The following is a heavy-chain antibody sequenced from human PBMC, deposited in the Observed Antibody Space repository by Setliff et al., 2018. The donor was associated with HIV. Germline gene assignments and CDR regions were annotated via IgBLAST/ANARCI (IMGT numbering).Heavy chain of an antibody. CDR1: GGSIGIENNY. V-gene: IGHV4-39*01. Sequence: PSETLSLTCTVSGGSIGIENNYCGWIRQSPGKGLEWLGSIYYRSRVTYYNPSLKSRVTISVDASKNQFFLRLMSVTAADTAVYYCARPLDGYTSVSDYWGQGILVTVSS. J-gene: IGHJ4*02. CDR2: IYYRSRVT. D-gene: IGHD5-12*01. CDR3: ARPLDGYTSVSDY.